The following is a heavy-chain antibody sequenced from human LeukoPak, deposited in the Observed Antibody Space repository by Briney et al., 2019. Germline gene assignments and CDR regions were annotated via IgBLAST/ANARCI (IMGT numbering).Heavy chain of an antibody. D-gene: IGHD3-10*01. CDR2: ISSSSSTI. CDR1: GFTFSSYS. J-gene: IGHJ3*02. Sequence: GGSLRLSCAASGFTFSSYSMNWVRQAPGKGLEWVSYISSSSSTIYYADSVKGRFTISRDNAKNTLYLQMNSLRAEDTAVYYCARGGREVRGPEAFDIWGQGTMVTVSS. CDR3: ARGGREVRGPEAFDI. V-gene: IGHV3-48*01.